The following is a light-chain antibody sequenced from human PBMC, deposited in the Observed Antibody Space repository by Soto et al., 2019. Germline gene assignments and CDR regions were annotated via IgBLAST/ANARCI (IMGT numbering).Light chain of an antibody. CDR1: QSIRNY. CDR3: QQRNDWVT. J-gene: IGKJ4*01. CDR2: DAS. V-gene: IGKV3-11*01. Sequence: EVVLTQSPATLSLSPGERATLSCRASQSIRNYLAWYQQKPGQAPRLLIYDASNRATGIPARFSGSGSGTDFILNISSLEPEESGVYYCQQRNDWVTFGGGTKVEIK.